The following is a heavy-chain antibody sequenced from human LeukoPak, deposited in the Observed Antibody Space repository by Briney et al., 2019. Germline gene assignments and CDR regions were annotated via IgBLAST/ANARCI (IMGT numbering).Heavy chain of an antibody. Sequence: GGSLRLSCAASGFTFSSYAMHWVRQAPGKGLEYVSAISSNGGSTYYANSVKGRSTISRDNSKNTLYLQMGSLRAEDMAVYYCARVSGSYRYYFDYWGQGTLVTVSS. J-gene: IGHJ4*02. D-gene: IGHD1-26*01. V-gene: IGHV3-64*01. CDR1: GFTFSSYA. CDR2: ISSNGGST. CDR3: ARVSGSYRYYFDY.